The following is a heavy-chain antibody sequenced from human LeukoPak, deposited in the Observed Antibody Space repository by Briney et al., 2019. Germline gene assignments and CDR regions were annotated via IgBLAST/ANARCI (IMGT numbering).Heavy chain of an antibody. CDR1: GGTFSRYA. CDR3: ARYGGNSAYYYYGMDV. Sequence: ASVKVSCKASGGTFSRYAISWVRQAPGQGLEWMGRIIPIFGIVNYAQKFQGRVTITADKSTSTAHMELSSLRSEDTAVYYCARYGGNSAYYYYGMDVWGQGTTVTVSS. CDR2: IIPIFGIV. D-gene: IGHD4-23*01. J-gene: IGHJ6*02. V-gene: IGHV1-69*04.